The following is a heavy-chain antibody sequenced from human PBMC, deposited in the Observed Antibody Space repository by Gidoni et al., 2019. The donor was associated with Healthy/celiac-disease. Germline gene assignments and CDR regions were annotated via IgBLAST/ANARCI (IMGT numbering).Heavy chain of an antibody. CDR2: ISWNSGSI. D-gene: IGHD6-6*01. Sequence: EVQLVESGGGLVQPGRSLRLSCAASGFTFDDYAMHWVRPAPGKGLEWVSGISWNSGSIGYADSVKGRFTISRDNAKNSLYLQMNSLRAEDTALYYCAKDMSSSSEKYYYYGMDVWGQGTTVTVSS. CDR1: GFTFDDYA. CDR3: AKDMSSSSEKYYYYGMDV. J-gene: IGHJ6*02. V-gene: IGHV3-9*01.